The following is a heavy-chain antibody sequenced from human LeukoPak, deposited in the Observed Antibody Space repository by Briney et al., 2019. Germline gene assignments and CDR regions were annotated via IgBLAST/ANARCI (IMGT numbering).Heavy chain of an antibody. D-gene: IGHD6-19*01. CDR1: GYTFTGYY. V-gene: IGHV1-2*06. Sequence: ASVKVSCKASGYTFTGYYMHWVRQAPGQGLEWMGRINPNSGGTNYAQKFQGRVTMTRDTSISTAYMELSRLRSDDTAVYYCARGYIEVAKDAFDIWGQGTMVTVSS. CDR3: ARGYIEVAKDAFDI. J-gene: IGHJ3*02. CDR2: INPNSGGT.